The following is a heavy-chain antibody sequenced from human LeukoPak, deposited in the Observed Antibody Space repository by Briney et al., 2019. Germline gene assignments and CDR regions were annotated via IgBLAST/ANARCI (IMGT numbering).Heavy chain of an antibody. CDR2: IYYSGST. Sequence: PSETLSLTCTVSGGSISSYYWSWIRQPPGKGLEWIGYIYYSGSTNYNPSLKSRVTISLDMSKNQFSLKLSSVTAADTAVYFCAREATITVAGTRKFDYWGQGTLVTVSS. J-gene: IGHJ4*02. V-gene: IGHV4-59*01. D-gene: IGHD6-19*01. CDR1: GGSISSYY. CDR3: AREATITVAGTRKFDY.